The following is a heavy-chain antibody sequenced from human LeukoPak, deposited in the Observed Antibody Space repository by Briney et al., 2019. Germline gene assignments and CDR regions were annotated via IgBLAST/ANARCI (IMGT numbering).Heavy chain of an antibody. CDR1: GFTFSSYS. CDR2: ITSSSSII. J-gene: IGHJ4*02. CDR3: ARVGLWHYPVDS. D-gene: IGHD1-7*01. Sequence: PGGSLRLSCAASGFTFSSYSMNWVRQAPGEGLEWVSYITSSSSIIYYGDSVKGRFTVSRDNAENSLYLQMNSLRAEDTAVYYCARVGLWHYPVDSWGQGTLVTVSS. V-gene: IGHV3-48*01.